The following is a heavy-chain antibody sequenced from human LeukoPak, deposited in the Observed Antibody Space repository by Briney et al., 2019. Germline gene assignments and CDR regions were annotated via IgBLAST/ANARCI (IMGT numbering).Heavy chain of an antibody. Sequence: ETLSLTCAVYGGSFSGYYWSWIRQPPGKGLEWVSAISGSGGSTYYADSVKGRFTISRDNSKNTLYLQMNSLRAEDTAVYYCARKGSYYDSSGYHFDYWGQGTLVTVSS. CDR1: GGSFSGYY. V-gene: IGHV3-23*01. J-gene: IGHJ4*02. D-gene: IGHD3-22*01. CDR2: ISGSGGST. CDR3: ARKGSYYDSSGYHFDY.